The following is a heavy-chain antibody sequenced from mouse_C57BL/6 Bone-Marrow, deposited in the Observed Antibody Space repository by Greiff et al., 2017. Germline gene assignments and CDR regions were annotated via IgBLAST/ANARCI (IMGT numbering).Heavy chain of an antibody. D-gene: IGHD4-1*01. CDR1: GFTFSSYG. J-gene: IGHJ4*01. V-gene: IGHV5-6*01. CDR3: ARHSNCEGLHYYAMDY. CDR2: ISSGGSYT. Sequence: DVHLVESGGDLVKPGGSLKLSCAASGFTFSSYGMSWVRQTPDKRLEWVATISSGGSYTYSPDSVKERFTISRDNAKKTLYLKMSSLQSEDTSMYYCARHSNCEGLHYYAMDYGGQGTSVTVSS.